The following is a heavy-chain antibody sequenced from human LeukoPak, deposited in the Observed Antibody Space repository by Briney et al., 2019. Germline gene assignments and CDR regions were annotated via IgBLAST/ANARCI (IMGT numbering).Heavy chain of an antibody. Sequence: GESLKISCKGSGYSFTSYWIGWVRQMPGKGLEWMGIIYPGDSDTRYSPSFQGQVTISADKSISTAYLQWSSLKASGTAMYYCARPRYSSGWTDAFDIWGQGTMVTVSS. V-gene: IGHV5-51*01. CDR3: ARPRYSSGWTDAFDI. D-gene: IGHD6-19*01. J-gene: IGHJ3*02. CDR2: IYPGDSDT. CDR1: GYSFTSYW.